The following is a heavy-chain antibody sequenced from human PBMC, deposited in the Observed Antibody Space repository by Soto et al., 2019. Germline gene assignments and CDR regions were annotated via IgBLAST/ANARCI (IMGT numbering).Heavy chain of an antibody. V-gene: IGHV4-34*01. J-gene: IGHJ4*02. CDR1: GGSFSGYY. CDR3: ARPKYCGGDCYSSYDY. D-gene: IGHD2-21*02. CDR2: INHSGST. Sequence: SETLSLTCAVYGGSFSGYYWSWIRQPPGKGLEWIGEINHSGSTNYNPSLKSRVTISVDTSKNQFSLKLSSVTAADTAVYYCARPKYCGGDCYSSYDYWGQGTLVTVSS.